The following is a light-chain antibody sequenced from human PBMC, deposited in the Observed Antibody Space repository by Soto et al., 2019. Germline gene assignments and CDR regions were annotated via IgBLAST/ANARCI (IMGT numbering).Light chain of an antibody. CDR1: QSVSYH. J-gene: IGKJ1*01. CDR2: GAF. CDR3: QQYGSSPRT. V-gene: IGKV3-20*01. Sequence: EIVSTQSPATLSLSPGERATLSCRASQSVSYHMAWYQQKPGQAPRLLIYGAFKRATGIPDRFSGSGSGTDFTLTISRMEPEDFAVYCCQQYGSSPRTFGQGTKVDIK.